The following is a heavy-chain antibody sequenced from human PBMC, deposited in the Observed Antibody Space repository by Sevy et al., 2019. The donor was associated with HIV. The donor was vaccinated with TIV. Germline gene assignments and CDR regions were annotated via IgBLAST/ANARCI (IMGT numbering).Heavy chain of an antibody. CDR1: GFTFSSYA. V-gene: IGHV3-30-3*01. CDR3: ARDIAVAGNYFDY. Sequence: GGSLRLSCAASGFTFSSYAMHWVRQAPGKGLEWVAVISYDGSNKYYADSVKGRFTISRDNSKNTVYLQMNSRRAEDTAGYYCARDIAVAGNYFDYWGQGTLVTVSS. CDR2: ISYDGSNK. J-gene: IGHJ4*02. D-gene: IGHD6-19*01.